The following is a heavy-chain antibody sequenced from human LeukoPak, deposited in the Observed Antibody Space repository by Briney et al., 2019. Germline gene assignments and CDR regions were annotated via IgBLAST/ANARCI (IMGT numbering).Heavy chain of an antibody. Sequence: GGSLRLSCAASGFTFSSYAMSWVRQAPGKGLEWVSAISGSGGSTYYADSVKGRFTISRDNSKNTLYLQMNSLRAEDTAVYYCAKDLIAAAGRMGSSDYWGQGTLVTVSS. J-gene: IGHJ4*02. CDR3: AKDLIAAAGRMGSSDY. V-gene: IGHV3-23*01. D-gene: IGHD6-13*01. CDR2: ISGSGGST. CDR1: GFTFSSYA.